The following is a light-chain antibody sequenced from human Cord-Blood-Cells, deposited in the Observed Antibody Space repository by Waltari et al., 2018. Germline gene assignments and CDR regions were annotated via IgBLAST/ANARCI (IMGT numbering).Light chain of an antibody. J-gene: IGLJ3*02. CDR2: DVS. CDR3: SSYTSSSTWV. Sequence: QSALTQPASVSGSPGQSITISCPGTSSDVGGYNYVSWYQQHPGKAPKLMIYDVSNRPSGVSNRFSGSKSGYTASLTISGLQAEDEADYYCSSYTSSSTWVFGGGTKLTVL. CDR1: SSDVGGYNY. V-gene: IGLV2-14*01.